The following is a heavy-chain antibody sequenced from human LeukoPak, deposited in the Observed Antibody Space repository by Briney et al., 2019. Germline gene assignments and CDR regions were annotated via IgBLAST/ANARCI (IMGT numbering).Heavy chain of an antibody. D-gene: IGHD2-2*01. Sequence: GGSLRLSCAASGFTFSSYWMSWVRQAPGKGLEWVANIKQDGSEKYYVDSVKGRFTISRDNAKNSLYLQMNSLRAEDTAVYYCAREGSGYCSSTSCYRYYYYMDVWGKGTTVTVSS. CDR1: GFTFSSYW. V-gene: IGHV3-7*01. CDR2: IKQDGSEK. CDR3: AREGSGYCSSTSCYRYYYYMDV. J-gene: IGHJ6*03.